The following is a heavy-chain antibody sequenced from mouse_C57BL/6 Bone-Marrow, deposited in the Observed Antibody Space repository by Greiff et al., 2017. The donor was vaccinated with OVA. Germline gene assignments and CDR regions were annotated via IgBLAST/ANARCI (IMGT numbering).Heavy chain of an antibody. CDR2: ISSGGSYT. CDR1: GFTFSSYG. J-gene: IGHJ2*01. CDR3: ERQGRAEDY. Sequence: DVKLVESGGDLVKPGGSLKLSCAASGFTFSSYGMSWVRQTPDKRLEWVATISSGGSYTYYPDSVKGRFTISRDNAKNTLYLQMSSLKSEDTAMYYCERQGRAEDYWGQGTTLTVSS. V-gene: IGHV5-6*02.